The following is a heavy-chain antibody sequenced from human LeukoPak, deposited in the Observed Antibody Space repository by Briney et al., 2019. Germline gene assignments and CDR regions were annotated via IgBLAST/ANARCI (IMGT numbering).Heavy chain of an antibody. Sequence: PSETLSLTCTVSGGSISSHYWSWIRQPPGKGLEWIGYIYYSGSTNYNPSLKSRVTISVDTSKNQFSLKLSSVTAADTAVYYCARGNDILTGYYKAPLKDWGQGTLVTVSS. V-gene: IGHV4-59*11. CDR2: IYYSGST. J-gene: IGHJ4*02. CDR3: ARGNDILTGYYKAPLKD. D-gene: IGHD3-9*01. CDR1: GGSISSHY.